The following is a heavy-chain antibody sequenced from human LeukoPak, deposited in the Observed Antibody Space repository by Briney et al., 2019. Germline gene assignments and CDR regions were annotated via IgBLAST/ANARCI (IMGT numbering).Heavy chain of an antibody. CDR2: IHYSGRA. V-gene: IGHV4-59*01. CDR1: GGSISGYY. Sequence: SETLSLTCSFSGGSISGYYWTWVRQPPGKGLEWIGQIHYSGRADYNPSLKSRITMSVDTSRNQISLKLSSVTAADTAIYYCVRFGVNYDMDVWGQGTTVTVFS. J-gene: IGHJ6*02. CDR3: VRFGVNYDMDV. D-gene: IGHD3-16*01.